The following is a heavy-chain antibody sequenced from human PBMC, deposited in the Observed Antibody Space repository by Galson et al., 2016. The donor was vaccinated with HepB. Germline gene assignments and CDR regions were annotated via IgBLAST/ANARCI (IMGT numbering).Heavy chain of an antibody. D-gene: IGHD2-2*01. Sequence: SLRLSCAASGFTFSSYGMHWVRQAPGKGLEWVAVISYDGSNKYYADSVKGRFTISRDSSKNTLYLQMNSLRAEDTALYYCAKDRSGQCSSSTCFTYFDLWGRGTLVTVSS. J-gene: IGHJ2*01. CDR3: AKDRSGQCSSSTCFTYFDL. V-gene: IGHV3-30*18. CDR2: ISYDGSNK. CDR1: GFTFSSYG.